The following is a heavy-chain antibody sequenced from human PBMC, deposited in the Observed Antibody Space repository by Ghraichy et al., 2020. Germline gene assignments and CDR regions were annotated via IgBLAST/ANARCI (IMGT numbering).Heavy chain of an antibody. V-gene: IGHV3-23*01. CDR2: ISGSGGST. D-gene: IGHD6-6*01. J-gene: IGHJ6*02. CDR1: GFTFSSYA. Sequence: LSLTCAASGFTFSSYAMSWVRQAPGKGLEWVSAISGSGGSTYYADSVKGRFTISRDNSKNTLYLQMNSLRAEDTAVYYCAKQTSSYYGMDVWGQGTTVTVSS. CDR3: AKQTSSYYGMDV.